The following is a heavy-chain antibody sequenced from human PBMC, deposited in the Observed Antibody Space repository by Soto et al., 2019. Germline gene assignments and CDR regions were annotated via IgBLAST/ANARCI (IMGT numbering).Heavy chain of an antibody. J-gene: IGHJ4*02. CDR1: GGSIRSFY. D-gene: IGHD6-13*01. CDR3: ARDSYSSSDWSGDY. Sequence: SETLSLTCTVSGGSIRSFYWSWIRQPAGKGLEWIGRIYTTGSTNYNPSLKSRVTMSVDTSKNQFSLKLSSVTAADTAVYYCARDSYSSSDWSGDYWGQGTLVTV. V-gene: IGHV4-4*07. CDR2: IYTTGST.